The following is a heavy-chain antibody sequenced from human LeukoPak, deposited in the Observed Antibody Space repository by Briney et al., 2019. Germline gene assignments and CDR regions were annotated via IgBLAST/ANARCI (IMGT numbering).Heavy chain of an antibody. J-gene: IGHJ6*02. CDR2: ISYDGSNK. CDR1: GFTFSSYG. CDR3: AKRYSMDYYGMDV. D-gene: IGHD6-13*01. Sequence: QTGGSLRLSCAASGFTFSSYGMHWVRQAPGKGLEWVAVISYDGSNKYYADSVKGRFTISRDNSKNTLYLQMNSLRAEDTAVYYCAKRYSMDYYGMDVWGQGTTVTVSS. V-gene: IGHV3-30*18.